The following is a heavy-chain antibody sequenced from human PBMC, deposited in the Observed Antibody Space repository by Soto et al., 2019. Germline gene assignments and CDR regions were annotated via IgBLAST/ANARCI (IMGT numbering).Heavy chain of an antibody. J-gene: IGHJ4*02. CDR2: IYYSGST. D-gene: IGHD2-15*01. CDR3: AREAFLGSTDH. Sequence: PSETLSLTCTVSGGSISSYYWSWIRQPPGKGLEWIGYIYYSGSTNYNPSLKSRVTISVDTSKNQFSLKLSSVTAVDTALYYCAREAFLGSTDHWAQGTLVTVSS. CDR1: GGSISSYY. V-gene: IGHV4-59*01.